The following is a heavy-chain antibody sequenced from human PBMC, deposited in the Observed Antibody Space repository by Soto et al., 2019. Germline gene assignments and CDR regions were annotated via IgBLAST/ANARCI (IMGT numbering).Heavy chain of an antibody. D-gene: IGHD2-15*01. CDR1: AGSISNYH. CDR3: ARVLEVAGGFDP. Sequence: KTSETLSLTCSVSAGSISNYHWSWIRQPPGKGLEWIGYIFYTGKTNYNPSLKSRVTISLDTSKNQFSLRLDSVTAADTAVYYCARVLEVAGGFDPWGQGTLVTV. CDR2: IFYTGKT. J-gene: IGHJ5*02. V-gene: IGHV4-59*01.